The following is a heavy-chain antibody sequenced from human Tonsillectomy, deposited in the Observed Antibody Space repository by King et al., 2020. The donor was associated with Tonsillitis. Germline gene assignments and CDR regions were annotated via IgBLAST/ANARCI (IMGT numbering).Heavy chain of an antibody. CDR3: ARGGPSVTTLDWFDP. V-gene: IGHV4-30-2*01. Sequence: QLQESGSGLVKPSQTLSLTCAVSGGSISSGAYSWSWIRQPPGKGLEWIGYIYRTGSTYYNPSLKSRVTISLDRSKNQFSLNLTSVTAADTAVYYCARGGPSVTTLDWFDPWGQGTLVTVSS. CDR2: IYRTGST. CDR1: GGSISSGAYS. D-gene: IGHD4-17*01. J-gene: IGHJ5*02.